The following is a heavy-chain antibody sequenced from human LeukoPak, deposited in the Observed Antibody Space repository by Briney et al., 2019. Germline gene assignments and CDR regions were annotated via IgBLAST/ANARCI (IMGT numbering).Heavy chain of an antibody. J-gene: IGHJ3*02. Sequence: SETLSLTCAVYGGSFSGYYWSWIRQPPGEGLEWIGEINHSGSTNYNPSLKSRVTISVGTSKNQFSLKLSSVTAADTAVYYCAVPSMVRGVITAFDIWGQGTMVTVSS. D-gene: IGHD3-10*01. CDR2: INHSGST. CDR1: GGSFSGYY. V-gene: IGHV4-34*01. CDR3: AVPSMVRGVITAFDI.